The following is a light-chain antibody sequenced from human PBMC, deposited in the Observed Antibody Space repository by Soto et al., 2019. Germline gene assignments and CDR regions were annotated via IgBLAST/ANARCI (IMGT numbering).Light chain of an antibody. V-gene: IGKV3-11*01. CDR2: DAS. J-gene: IGKJ5*01. CDR3: MQGTPWPPT. CDR1: QRVSSF. Sequence: EIVLTQSPATLSLSPGDRATLSCRASQRVSSFLAWYQQKPGQAPRLLIYDASKRAAGIPDRFSGSGSGTDFTLKISRVEAVDVDIYYCMQGTPWPPTFGQGTRLEIK.